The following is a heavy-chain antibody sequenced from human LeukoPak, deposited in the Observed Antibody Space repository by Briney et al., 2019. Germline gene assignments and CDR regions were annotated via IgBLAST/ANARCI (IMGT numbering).Heavy chain of an antibody. CDR2: ISGSGGST. CDR3: ARAASSSWYYFDY. CDR1: GFTFSSYA. Sequence: GGSLRLSSAASGFTFSSYAMSWVRQAPGKGLEWVSAISGSGGSTYYADSVKGPFTISRDNSKNTLYLQMNSLRAEDTAVYYCARAASSSWYYFDYWGQGTLVTVSS. J-gene: IGHJ4*02. V-gene: IGHV3-23*01. D-gene: IGHD6-13*01.